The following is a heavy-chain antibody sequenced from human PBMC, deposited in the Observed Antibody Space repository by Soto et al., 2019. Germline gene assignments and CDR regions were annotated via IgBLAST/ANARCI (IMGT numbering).Heavy chain of an antibody. CDR3: AAVDYYDAGYFDY. D-gene: IGHD3-22*01. CDR1: GFTFTSSA. Sequence: QMQLVQSGPEVKKPGTSVKVSCKASGFTFTSSAVQWVRQARGQRLEWIGWIVVGSGNTNYAQKFRERVTITRDMSTSTAYMELSSLRSEDTAVYYCAAVDYYDAGYFDYWGQGTLVTVSS. CDR2: IVVGSGNT. J-gene: IGHJ4*02. V-gene: IGHV1-58*01.